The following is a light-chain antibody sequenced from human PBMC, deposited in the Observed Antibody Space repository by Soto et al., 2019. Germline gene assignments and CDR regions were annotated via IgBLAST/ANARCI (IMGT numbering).Light chain of an antibody. CDR3: QQYGTSPPT. CDR2: VAF. J-gene: IGKJ1*01. CDR1: QSVSSNF. V-gene: IGKV3-20*01. Sequence: EIVLTQSPGTLSLSPGERATLSCKASQSVSSNFLAWYLGKPGQAPRLLIYVAFYRTSDIPYRFSGSGSGTVFTLTITRLEPEDFAVYYCQQYGTSPPTFGQGTKVEI.